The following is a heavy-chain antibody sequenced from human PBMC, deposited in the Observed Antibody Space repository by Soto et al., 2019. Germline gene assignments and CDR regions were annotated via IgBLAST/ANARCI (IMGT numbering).Heavy chain of an antibody. CDR2: VSSIGSST. D-gene: IGHD3-10*01. Sequence: EVQLLESGGGLVQPGGSLRLSCAASGFTFSNYDMSWVRQAPGKGLEWVSGVSSIGSSTYYADSVKGRFTISRDNPKNTLNLQISRLTAARTVGYYCARGDCVSGSECWFGAPAFAYWGQGNLDT. J-gene: IGHJ4*02. CDR1: GFTFSNYD. V-gene: IGHV3-23*01. CDR3: ARGDCVSGSECWFGAPAFAY.